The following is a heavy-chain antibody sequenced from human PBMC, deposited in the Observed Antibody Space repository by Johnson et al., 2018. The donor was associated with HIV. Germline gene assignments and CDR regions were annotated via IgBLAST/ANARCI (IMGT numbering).Heavy chain of an antibody. CDR3: ARKQWLEIPSDALDV. Sequence: VQLVESGGGVVQPGRSLRLSCAASGITVSSSYMSWVRQAPGKGLEWVSVIYSGGNTYYADSVKGRFTISRDNAKKTLYLQMNSLRAEDTAVYYCARKQWLEIPSDALDVWGQGTMVTVSS. CDR1: GITVSSSY. D-gene: IGHD6-19*01. J-gene: IGHJ3*01. V-gene: IGHV3-66*01. CDR2: IYSGGNT.